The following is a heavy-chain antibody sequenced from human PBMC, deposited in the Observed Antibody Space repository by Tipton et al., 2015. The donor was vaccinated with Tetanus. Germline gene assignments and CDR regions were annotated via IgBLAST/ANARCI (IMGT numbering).Heavy chain of an antibody. V-gene: IGHV3-48*02. Sequence: SLRLSCVGSGFTFSDYSINWVRQAPGRGLEWVTFISGSGGHIYYADSVKGRFTVSRDNAKNSVYLQMSSLRDDDTAMYYCVRDDSGRGLDYWGKGTLVTVSS. CDR1: GFTFSDYS. D-gene: IGHD3-10*01. CDR2: ISGSGGHI. CDR3: VRDDSGRGLDY. J-gene: IGHJ4*02.